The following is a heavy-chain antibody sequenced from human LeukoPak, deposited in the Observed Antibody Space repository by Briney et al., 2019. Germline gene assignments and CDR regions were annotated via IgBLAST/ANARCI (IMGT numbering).Heavy chain of an antibody. CDR3: ARGRVTVASITFFDY. J-gene: IGHJ4*02. V-gene: IGHV4-34*01. Sequence: SETLSLTCAVYGGSFSGYYWSWIRQPPGKGLEWIGEINHSGSTNYNPSLKSRVTISVDTSKNQFSLKLSSVTAADTAVYYCARGRVTVASITFFDYWGQGTLVTVSS. D-gene: IGHD5-12*01. CDR1: GGSFSGYY. CDR2: INHSGST.